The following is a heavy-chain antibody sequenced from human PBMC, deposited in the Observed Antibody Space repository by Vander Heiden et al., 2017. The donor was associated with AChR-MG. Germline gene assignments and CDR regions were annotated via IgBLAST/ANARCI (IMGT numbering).Heavy chain of an antibody. D-gene: IGHD4-17*01. CDR1: GGSVSSGSYY. J-gene: IGHJ4*02. V-gene: IGHV4-61*01. CDR3: ARDRGSATVVKGGGYFDY. CDR2: IYYSGST. Sequence: QVQLQESGPGLVKPSETLSLTCTVSGGSVSSGSYYWGWIRQPPGKGLEWIGYIYYSGSTNYNPSLKSRVTISVDTSKNQFSLKLSSVTAADTAVYYCARDRGSATVVKGGGYFDYWGQGTLVTVSS.